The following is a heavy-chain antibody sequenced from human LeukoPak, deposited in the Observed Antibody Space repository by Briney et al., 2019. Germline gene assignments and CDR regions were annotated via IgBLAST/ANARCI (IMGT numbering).Heavy chain of an antibody. J-gene: IGHJ5*02. CDR2: IYYRGST. CDR3: ARPSLLTVTSWFDP. CDR1: GGSISSSSYY. Sequence: PSETLSLTCTVSGGSISSSSYYWGWIRQPPGKGLEWIGSIYYRGSTYYNPSLKSRVTISVDTSKNQFSLKLSSVTAADTAVYYCARPSLLTVTSWFDPWGQGTLVTVSS. V-gene: IGHV4-39*01. D-gene: IGHD4-17*01.